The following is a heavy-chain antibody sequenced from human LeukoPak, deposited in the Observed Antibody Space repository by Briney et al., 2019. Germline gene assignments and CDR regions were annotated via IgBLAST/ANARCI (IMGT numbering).Heavy chain of an antibody. J-gene: IGHJ4*02. CDR2: INHSGST. CDR1: GGSLSGYY. V-gene: IGHV4-34*01. CDR3: ARGKAPAKVDY. Sequence: TSGTLSLTCAVYGGSLSGYYWSWIRQPPGKGLEWIGEINHSGSTNYNPSLKSRVTISVDTSKNQFSLKLSSVTAADTAVYYCARGKAPAKVDYWGQGTLVTVSS.